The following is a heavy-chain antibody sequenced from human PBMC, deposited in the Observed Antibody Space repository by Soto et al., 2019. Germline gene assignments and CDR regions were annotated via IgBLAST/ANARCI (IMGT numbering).Heavy chain of an antibody. J-gene: IGHJ4*02. V-gene: IGHV3-23*01. D-gene: IGHD4-17*01. CDR2: ISGGGGST. Sequence: PGGSLRLSCAASGFTFSSYAMSWVRQAPGKGLEWVSAISGGGGSTYYADSVKGRFTISRDNSKNTLYLQMNSLRAEDTAVYYCANYQFHTVTFDYWGQGTLVTVSS. CDR3: ANYQFHTVTFDY. CDR1: GFTFSSYA.